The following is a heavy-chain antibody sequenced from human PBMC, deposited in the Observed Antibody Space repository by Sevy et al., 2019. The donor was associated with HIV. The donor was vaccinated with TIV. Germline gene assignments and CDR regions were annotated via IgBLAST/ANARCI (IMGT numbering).Heavy chain of an antibody. CDR1: GFTFSSYW. CDR3: ASPGAKAFDP. Sequence: GGSLRLSCAASGFTFSSYWMSWVRQAPGKGLEWVANIKQDGSEKYYVDSVKGRFTISRDNAKNTLYLEMNSLRAEDTAVYYCASPGAKAFDPWGQGTLVTVSS. V-gene: IGHV3-7*03. CDR2: IKQDGSEK. J-gene: IGHJ5*02.